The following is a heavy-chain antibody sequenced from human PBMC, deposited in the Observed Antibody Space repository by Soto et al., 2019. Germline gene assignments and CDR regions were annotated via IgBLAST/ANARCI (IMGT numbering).Heavy chain of an antibody. CDR1: GGSFSGYY. CDR2: INHSGST. CDR3: ARGGTRYSYGYDGYYYGMDV. J-gene: IGHJ6*02. Sequence: SETLSLTCAVYGGSFSGYYWSWIRQPPGKGLEWIGEINHSGSTNYNPSLKSRVTISVDTSKNQFSLKLSSVTAADTAVYYCARGGTRYSYGYDGYYYGMDVWGQGTTVTVSS. D-gene: IGHD5-18*01. V-gene: IGHV4-34*01.